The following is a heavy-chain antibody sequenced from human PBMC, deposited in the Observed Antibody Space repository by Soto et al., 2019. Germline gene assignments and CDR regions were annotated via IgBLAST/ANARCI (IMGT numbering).Heavy chain of an antibody. Sequence: PVGSLRLSCAASWFTVSSNYMSWVRQAPGKGLEWVSVIYSGGSTYYADSVKGRFTISRDNSKNTLYLQMNSLRAEDTAVYYCARGDYYDSSGYPDYWGQGTLVTVSS. CDR3: ARGDYYDSSGYPDY. D-gene: IGHD3-22*01. CDR2: IYSGGST. J-gene: IGHJ4*02. CDR1: WFTVSSNY. V-gene: IGHV3-53*01.